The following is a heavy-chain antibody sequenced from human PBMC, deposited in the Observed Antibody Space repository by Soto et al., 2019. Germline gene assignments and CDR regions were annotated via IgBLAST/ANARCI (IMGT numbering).Heavy chain of an antibody. CDR1: DGSVSSGSYY. J-gene: IGHJ5*02. CDR3: ARERFEVVAAGTFDP. D-gene: IGHD2-15*01. Sequence: QVQLQESGPGLVKPSETLSLTCTVSDGSVSSGSYYWSWIRQPPGKGLEWIGYIYYSGSTNYNPSLKSRVTISVDTSKNQFSLKLSSVTAADTAVYYCARERFEVVAAGTFDPWGQGTLVTVSS. V-gene: IGHV4-61*01. CDR2: IYYSGST.